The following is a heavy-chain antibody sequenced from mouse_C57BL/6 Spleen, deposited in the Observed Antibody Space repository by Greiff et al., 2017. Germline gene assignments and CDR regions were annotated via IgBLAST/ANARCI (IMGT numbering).Heavy chain of an antibody. CDR2: INPSSGYT. Sequence: VQLQQSGAELARPGASVKMSCKASGYTFTSYTMHWVKQRPGQGLEWIGYINPSSGYTKYNQKFKDKATLTADKSSSTAYMQRSSLTSEDSAVYYCARNYGSSYPYYFDYWGQGTTLTVAS. CDR1: GYTFTSYT. J-gene: IGHJ2*01. V-gene: IGHV1-4*01. CDR3: ARNYGSSYPYYFDY. D-gene: IGHD1-1*01.